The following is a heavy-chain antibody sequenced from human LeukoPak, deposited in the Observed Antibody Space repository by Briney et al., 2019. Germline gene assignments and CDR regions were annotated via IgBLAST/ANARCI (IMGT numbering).Heavy chain of an antibody. CDR3: AKDLWFGELRPPDALDI. J-gene: IGHJ3*02. V-gene: IGHV3-23*01. CDR2: ISGSGGST. Sequence: GGSLRLSCAASGFTFSSYAMSWVRQAPGKGLEWVSAISGSGGSTYYADSVKGRFTISRDNSKNTLYLQMNSLRAEDTAVYYCAKDLWFGELRPPDALDIWGQGTMVTVSS. CDR1: GFTFSSYA. D-gene: IGHD3-10*01.